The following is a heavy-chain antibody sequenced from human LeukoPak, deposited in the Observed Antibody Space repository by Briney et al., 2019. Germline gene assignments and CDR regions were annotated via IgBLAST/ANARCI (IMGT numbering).Heavy chain of an antibody. CDR1: GXAFSRYG. V-gene: IGHV3-33*01. J-gene: IGHJ4*02. D-gene: IGHD6-13*01. Sequence: PGGSLRLSCAASGXAFSRYGMHWVRQAPGKGLEWVAVIWDDGSNQKYADSVKGRFTISRDNSKNTLYLQMNSLRAEDTAVYYCARGRGSSWYFDFWGQGSLVTVSS. CDR3: ARGRGSSWYFDF. CDR2: IWDDGSNQ.